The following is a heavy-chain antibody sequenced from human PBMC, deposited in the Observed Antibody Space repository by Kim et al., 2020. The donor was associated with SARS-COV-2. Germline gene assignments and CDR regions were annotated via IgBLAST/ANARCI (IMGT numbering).Heavy chain of an antibody. D-gene: IGHD2-21*01. J-gene: IGHJ6*02. Sequence: ASVKVSCKASGYTFTSYDINWVRQATGQGLEWMGWMNPNSGNTGYAQKFQGRVTMTRNTSISTAYMELSSLRSEDTAVYYCASALWSGRAYYYGMDVWGQGTTVTVSS. V-gene: IGHV1-8*01. CDR3: ASALWSGRAYYYGMDV. CDR2: MNPNSGNT. CDR1: GYTFTSYD.